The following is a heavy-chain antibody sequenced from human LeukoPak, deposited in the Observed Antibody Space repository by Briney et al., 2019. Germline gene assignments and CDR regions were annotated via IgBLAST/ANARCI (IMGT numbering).Heavy chain of an antibody. J-gene: IGHJ3*02. D-gene: IGHD2-2*01. Sequence: GGSLRLSCAASGFTFSSYSMNWVRQAPGKGLEWVSSISSKNYIYYAGSVKGRFTISRDNAKNSLYLQMNSLRAEDTAVYYCARDSSVVVPAAKDIWGQGTMVTVSS. V-gene: IGHV3-21*01. CDR1: GFTFSSYS. CDR3: ARDSSVVVPAAKDI. CDR2: ISSKNYI.